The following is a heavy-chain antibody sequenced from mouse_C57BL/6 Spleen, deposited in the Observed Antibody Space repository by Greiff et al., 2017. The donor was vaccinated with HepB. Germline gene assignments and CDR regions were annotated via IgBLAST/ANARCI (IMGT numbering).Heavy chain of an antibody. V-gene: IGHV3-6*01. CDR2: ISYDGSN. J-gene: IGHJ1*03. CDR3: ASGNWYFDV. CDR1: GYSITSGYY. D-gene: IGHD1-1*02. Sequence: EVKVEESGPGLVKPSQSLSLTCSVTGYSITSGYYWNWIRQFPGNKLEWMGYISYDGSNNYNPSLKNRISITRDTSKNQFFLKLNSVTTEDTATYYCASGNWYFDVWGTGTTVTVSS.